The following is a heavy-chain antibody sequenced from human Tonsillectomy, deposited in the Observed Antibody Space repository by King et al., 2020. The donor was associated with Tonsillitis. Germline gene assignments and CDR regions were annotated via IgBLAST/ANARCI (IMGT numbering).Heavy chain of an antibody. CDR2: IYSSGLT. J-gene: IGHJ3*02. Sequence: QLQESGPGLVKPSETLSLTCTVSGGPISGYFWSWIRQPPEKGLEWVAYIYSSGLTNYNPSLKSRVTISIDTSKNQFSLKLSSVTAADTAVYYCARYYCSGGICYAFDIWGQGTMVTVSS. V-gene: IGHV4-59*08. CDR1: GGPISGYF. D-gene: IGHD2-15*01. CDR3: ARYYCSGGICYAFDI.